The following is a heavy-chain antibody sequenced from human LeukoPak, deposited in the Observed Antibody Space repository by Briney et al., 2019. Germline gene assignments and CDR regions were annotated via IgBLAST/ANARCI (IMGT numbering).Heavy chain of an antibody. CDR2: MNPKNGVT. Sequence: GASVKVSCKASGYTSTDYSVHWVRQAPGQGLEWMGWMNPKNGVTNFAQKFQGRVSLTRDTAISTAYMEVNNLTSNDTAVYYCSRETWELLYYWGQGSLVTVSS. V-gene: IGHV1-2*02. D-gene: IGHD1-26*01. CDR1: GYTSTDYS. J-gene: IGHJ4*02. CDR3: SRETWELLYY.